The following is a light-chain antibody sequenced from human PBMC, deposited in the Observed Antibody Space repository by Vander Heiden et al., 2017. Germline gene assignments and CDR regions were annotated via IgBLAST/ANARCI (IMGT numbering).Light chain of an antibody. CDR3: QQSYETPHT. V-gene: IGKV1-39*01. CDR1: QNIDNY. CDR2: AAS. J-gene: IGKJ1*01. Sequence: DIQMTQSPSSLSASVGDTVTITCRASQNIDNYLNWYQQKPGKAPKLLIYAASSLQSGVPSRFSGSGSGTDFTLTISSLQREDFGTFLCQQSYETPHTFGQGTKVEVK.